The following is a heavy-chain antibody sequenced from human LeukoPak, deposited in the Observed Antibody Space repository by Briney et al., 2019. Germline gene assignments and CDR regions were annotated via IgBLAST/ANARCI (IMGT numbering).Heavy chain of an antibody. Sequence: GASVKVSCKASGGTFSSYAISWVRQAPGQGLEWMGGIIPIFGTANYAQKFQGRVTITADKSTSTAYMELSSLRSEDTAVYYCARDRPGRYCSTISCYSASPFDPWGQGTLVTVSS. D-gene: IGHD2-2*02. CDR2: IIPIFGTA. CDR1: GGTFSSYA. CDR3: ARDRPGRYCSTISCYSASPFDP. J-gene: IGHJ5*02. V-gene: IGHV1-69*06.